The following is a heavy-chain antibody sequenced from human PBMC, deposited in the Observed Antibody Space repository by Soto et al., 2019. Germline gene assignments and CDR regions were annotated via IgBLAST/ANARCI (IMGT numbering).Heavy chain of an antibody. Sequence: GGSLRLSCAASGFTFSNYGMSWVRQAPGKGLEWVANIKQDGSEKYYVDSVKGRFTISRDNAKNSLYLQMNSLRAEDTAVYYCARDFKYWGQGTLVTVSS. J-gene: IGHJ4*02. V-gene: IGHV3-7*03. CDR3: ARDFKY. CDR1: GFTFSNYG. CDR2: IKQDGSEK.